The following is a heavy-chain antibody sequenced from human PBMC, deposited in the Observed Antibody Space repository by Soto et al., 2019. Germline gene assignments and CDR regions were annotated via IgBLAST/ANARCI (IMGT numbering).Heavy chain of an antibody. CDR3: VRDHYTMSDSWSAYFRD. CDR1: GFTFSSSP. D-gene: IGHD3-3*01. Sequence: EVQLLQPGGGLLQPGGSLRLSCAASGFTFSSSPISWVRQAPGKGLEWIAAIRNDGGSMYYVESVKGRFSSSRDNSKNTSSLRMKNLRVEDTGIYYYVRDHYTMSDSWSAYFRDWGQGAQVIVSS. CDR2: IRNDGGSM. V-gene: IGHV3-23*01. J-gene: IGHJ1*01.